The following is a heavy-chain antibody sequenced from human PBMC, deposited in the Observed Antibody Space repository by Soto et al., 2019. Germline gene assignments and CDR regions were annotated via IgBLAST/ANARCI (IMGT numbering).Heavy chain of an antibody. J-gene: IGHJ4*02. V-gene: IGHV3-23*01. CDR3: AKDARYRATTLRGVYFDY. CDR1: GFTFSSYV. CDR2: ISGSGSST. D-gene: IGHD1-26*01. Sequence: EVQLLESGGGLVQPGGSLRLSCAASGFTFSSYVMNWVRQAPGKGLEWVSVISGSGSSTYYSDSVKGRFTISRDNSKNTLYLQMNSLRAEDTAVYYCAKDARYRATTLRGVYFDYWGQGTLVTVSS.